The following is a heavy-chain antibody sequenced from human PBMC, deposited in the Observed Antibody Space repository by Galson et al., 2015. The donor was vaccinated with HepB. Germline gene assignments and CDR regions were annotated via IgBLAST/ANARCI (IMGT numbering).Heavy chain of an antibody. CDR2: ISSSSTI. D-gene: IGHD4-11*01. V-gene: IGHV3-48*01. Sequence: SLRLSCAASGFTFSSYSMNWVRQAPGKGLEWVSYISSSSTIYYADSVKGRFTISRDNAKNSLYLQMNSLRAEDTAVYYCARVDSNYGYYYYYMDVWGKGTTVTVSS. J-gene: IGHJ6*03. CDR3: ARVDSNYGYYYYYMDV. CDR1: GFTFSSYS.